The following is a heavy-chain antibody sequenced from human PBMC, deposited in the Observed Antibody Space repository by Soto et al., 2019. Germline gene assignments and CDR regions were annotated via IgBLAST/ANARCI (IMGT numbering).Heavy chain of an antibody. V-gene: IGHV3-33*01. J-gene: IGHJ1*01. Sequence: QVQLVESGGGVVQPGRSLRLSSAASGFSFTNYGMHWIRQAPGKGLEWVSVIWYDGSNKHYADSVKGRFTISRDNSNYALYLQMNSLRPEDTALYYCASAEEELTIDIGAYWGQGTLVTVSS. CDR3: ASAEEELTIDIGAY. CDR1: GFSFTNYG. CDR2: IWYDGSNK. D-gene: IGHD1-26*01.